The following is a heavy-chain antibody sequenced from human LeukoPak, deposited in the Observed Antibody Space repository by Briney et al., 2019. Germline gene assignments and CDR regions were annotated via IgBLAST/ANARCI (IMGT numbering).Heavy chain of an antibody. CDR2: INPSGGST. D-gene: IGHD6-6*01. J-gene: IGHJ4*02. V-gene: IGHV1-46*01. CDR1: GYTFTSYY. Sequence: GASVKVSCKASGYTFTSYYMHWVRQAPGQGLEWMGIINPSGGSTSYAQKFQGRVTMTRDMSTSTVYMELSSLRSEDTAVYYCARGRVIAARGGYFDYWGQGTLVTVSS. CDR3: ARGRVIAARGGYFDY.